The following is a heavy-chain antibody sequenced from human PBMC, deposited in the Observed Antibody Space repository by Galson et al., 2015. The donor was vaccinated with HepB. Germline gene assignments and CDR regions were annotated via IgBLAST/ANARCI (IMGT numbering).Heavy chain of an antibody. D-gene: IGHD5-18*01. J-gene: IGHJ4*02. CDR3: AKGEGYSYGDFDY. Sequence: SLRLSCAASGFTFSSYGMHCVRQAPGRGLEWVAVIWYDGSNKYYTDSVKGRFTISRDNSKNTLYLQMNSLRTEDTAVYYCAKGEGYSYGDFDYWGQGTLVTVSS. V-gene: IGHV3-33*06. CDR2: IWYDGSNK. CDR1: GFTFSSYG.